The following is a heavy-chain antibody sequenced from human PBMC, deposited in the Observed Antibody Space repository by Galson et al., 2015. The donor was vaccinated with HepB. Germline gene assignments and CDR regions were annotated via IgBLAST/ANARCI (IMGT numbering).Heavy chain of an antibody. CDR1: GFTFSSYA. CDR2: ISYDGSNK. J-gene: IGHJ6*02. Sequence: SLRLSCAASGFTFSSYAMHWVRQAPGKGLEWVAVISYDGSNKYYADSVKGRFTISRDNSKNTLYLQMNSLRAEDTAVYYCARERYCSGGGCHYNGMDVWGQGTTVTVSS. V-gene: IGHV3-30-3*01. CDR3: ARERYCSGGGCHYNGMDV. D-gene: IGHD2-15*01.